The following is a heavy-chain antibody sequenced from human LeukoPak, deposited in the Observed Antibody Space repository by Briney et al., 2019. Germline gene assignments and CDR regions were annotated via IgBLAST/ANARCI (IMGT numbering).Heavy chain of an antibody. V-gene: IGHV4-34*01. D-gene: IGHD2-8*01. J-gene: IGHJ5*02. Sequence: SETLSLTCAVYGGSFSGYYWSWIRLPPGKGLEWIGEINHSGSTNDNPSLKSRVTISVDTSKNQFSLKLSSVTAADTAVYYCARGRVVLMVYPASSNWFDPWGQGTLVTVSS. CDR1: GGSFSGYY. CDR3: ARGRVVLMVYPASSNWFDP. CDR2: INHSGST.